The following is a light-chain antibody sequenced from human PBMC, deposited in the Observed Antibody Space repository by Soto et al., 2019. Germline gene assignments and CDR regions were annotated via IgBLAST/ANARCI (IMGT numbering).Light chain of an antibody. CDR1: SGHSSYA. V-gene: IGLV4-69*01. Sequence: QAVVTQSPSASASLGASVKLTCTLSSGHSSYAIAWHQQQPEKGPRYLMKLNSDGSHSKGDGIPDRFSGSSSGAERYLTISSLQSEHEPDYYCQTWGTGNVVFGGGTKLTVL. CDR3: QTWGTGNVV. J-gene: IGLJ2*01. CDR2: LNSDGSH.